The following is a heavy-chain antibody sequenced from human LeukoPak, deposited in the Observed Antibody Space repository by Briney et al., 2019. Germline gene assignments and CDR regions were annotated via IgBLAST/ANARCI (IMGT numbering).Heavy chain of an antibody. Sequence: GGSLRLSCPASGITFNSYTMNWVRPAPGKGLEWVSPISSSSSYIYYAASVKGRFTLSRDNAKNSLYLQMNRLKAEDTAVYYCARERQLERLAFGKEGSAFDYWGRGTLVTVSS. CDR1: GITFNSYT. V-gene: IGHV3-21*01. CDR2: ISSSSSYI. J-gene: IGHJ4*02. CDR3: ARERQLERLAFGKEGSAFDY. D-gene: IGHD1-1*01.